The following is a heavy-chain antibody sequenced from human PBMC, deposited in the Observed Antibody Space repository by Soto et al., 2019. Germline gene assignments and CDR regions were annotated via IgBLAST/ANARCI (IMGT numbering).Heavy chain of an antibody. V-gene: IGHV4-61*01. Sequence: SETLSLTCTVSGGSVSSDTHYWSWIRQPPGKRLEWIGLIYSSGSTNYNPSLKSRVTMSVDTSKNQFSLKLRSVIVADTAVYHCARFVRSCSGTTCYARADVWGQGTTVTVSS. CDR1: GGSVSSDTHY. J-gene: IGHJ6*02. CDR2: IYSSGST. D-gene: IGHD2-2*01. CDR3: ARFVRSCSGTTCYARADV.